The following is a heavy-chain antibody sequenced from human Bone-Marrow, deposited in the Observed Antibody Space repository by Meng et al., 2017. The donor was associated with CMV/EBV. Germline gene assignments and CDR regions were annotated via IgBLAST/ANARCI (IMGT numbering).Heavy chain of an antibody. Sequence: GESLKISCLASGFTFSTYDMYWVRQASGKGLEWVSAIGTLSDAFYPDSVEGRFTISRDNAKNSLYLQMNSLRAGDTAIYYCTRSKSGRFPAGDAFDIWGQGKMVTVSS. CDR3: TRSKSGRFPAGDAFDI. CDR1: GFTFSTYD. J-gene: IGHJ3*02. V-gene: IGHV3-13*01. CDR2: IGTLSDA. D-gene: IGHD1-26*01.